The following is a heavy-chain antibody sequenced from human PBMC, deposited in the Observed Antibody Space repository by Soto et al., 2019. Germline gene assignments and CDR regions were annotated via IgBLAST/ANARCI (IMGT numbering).Heavy chain of an antibody. V-gene: IGHV5-51*01. CDR1: GYTFTDNC. D-gene: IGHD3-9*01. CDR2: IFPADSDA. CDR3: ATVRGIYFDFSTAYFQA. J-gene: IGHJ5*02. Sequence: GESLKISCEASGYTFTDNCIAWVRQMPGKGLEWMGMIFPADSDAKYRPPLQGQVTFSVDKSINTAYLQWSNLKASDTAIYYCATVRGIYFDFSTAYFQAWGQGTPVTVSS.